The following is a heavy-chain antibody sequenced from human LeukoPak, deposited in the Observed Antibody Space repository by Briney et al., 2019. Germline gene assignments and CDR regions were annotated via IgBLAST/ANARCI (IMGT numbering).Heavy chain of an antibody. D-gene: IGHD5-18*01. Sequence: GGSLRLSCAASGFTFSSYSMNWVRQAPGKGLEWVSSISSSSSYIYYADSVKGRFTISRDNAKNSLYLQMNSLRAEDTAVYYCARDQYSYAHAAHWGQGTLVTVSS. CDR2: ISSSSSYI. CDR1: GFTFSSYS. V-gene: IGHV3-21*01. CDR3: ARDQYSYAHAAH. J-gene: IGHJ4*02.